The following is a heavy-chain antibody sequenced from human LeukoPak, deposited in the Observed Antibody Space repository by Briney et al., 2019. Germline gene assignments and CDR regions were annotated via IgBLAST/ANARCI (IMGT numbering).Heavy chain of an antibody. CDR1: GFTFSRYT. CDR3: ARDSGTIFGPTSVDF. V-gene: IGHV3-21*01. CDR2: ISSSSSNI. Sequence: GGSLRLSCAAPGFTFSRYTMNWVRQAPGKGLEWVSSISSSSSNIYYADSVKGRFAISRDNAKTPLYLQMNSLRAEDTAVYYCARDSGTIFGPTSVDFWGQGTLVTVSS. D-gene: IGHD3-3*01. J-gene: IGHJ4*02.